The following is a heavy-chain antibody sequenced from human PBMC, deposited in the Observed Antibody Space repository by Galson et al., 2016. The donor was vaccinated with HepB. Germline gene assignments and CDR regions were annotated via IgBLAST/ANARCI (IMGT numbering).Heavy chain of an antibody. V-gene: IGHV3-23*01. CDR2: INAGDSGNK. D-gene: IGHD1-1*01. Sequence: SLRLSCAASGFNFNTFWMHWVRQVPGNGLVWVSAINAGDSGNKYYVDSVKGRFTISRDNSKNTLYLQMNGLRAEDTAVYYCAKRTTGTIWSVDIWGQGTTVTVSS. CDR1: GFNFNTFW. CDR3: AKRTTGTIWSVDI. J-gene: IGHJ6*02.